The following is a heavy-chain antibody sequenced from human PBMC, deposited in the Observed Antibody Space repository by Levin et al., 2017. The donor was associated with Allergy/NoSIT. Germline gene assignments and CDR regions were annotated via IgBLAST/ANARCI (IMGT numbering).Heavy chain of an antibody. D-gene: IGHD6-6*01. CDR2: ISYDGSNK. V-gene: IGHV3-30-3*01. CDR1: GFTFSSYA. CDR3: ARTDEALDY. Sequence: GESLKISCAASGFTFSSYAMHWVRQAPGKGLEWVAVISYDGSNKYYADSVKGRFTISRDNSKNTLYLQMNSLRAEDTAVYYCARTDEALDYWGQGTLVTVSS. J-gene: IGHJ4*02.